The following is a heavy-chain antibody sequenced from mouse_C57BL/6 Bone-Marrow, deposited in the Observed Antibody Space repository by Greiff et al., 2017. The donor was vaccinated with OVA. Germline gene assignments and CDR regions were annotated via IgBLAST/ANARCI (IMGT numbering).Heavy chain of an antibody. D-gene: IGHD2-10*02. J-gene: IGHJ4*01. CDR3: ARPLGRYGYYEMDY. CDR2: IDPNSGGT. Sequence: QVQLKQPGAELVKPGASVKLSCKASGYTFTSYWMHWVTQRPGRGLEWIGRIDPNSGGTKYNEKFKSKATLTVDKPSSTAYMQLSSLTSEDSAVYYCARPLGRYGYYEMDYWGQGTSVTVSS. V-gene: IGHV1-62-3*01. CDR1: GYTFTSYW.